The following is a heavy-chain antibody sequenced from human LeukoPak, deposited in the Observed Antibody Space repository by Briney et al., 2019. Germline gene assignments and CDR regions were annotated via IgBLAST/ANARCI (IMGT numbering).Heavy chain of an antibody. CDR1: GGTFSSYA. J-gene: IGHJ6*02. CDR2: IIPIFGIA. V-gene: IGHV1-69*04. Sequence: ASVKVSCKASGGTFSSYAISWVRQAPGQGLEWMGRIIPIFGIANYAQTFQGRVTITADKSTSTAYMELSSLRSEDTAVYYCASAQYCSSTSCYLGYYYYGMDVWGQGTTVTVSS. CDR3: ASAQYCSSTSCYLGYYYYGMDV. D-gene: IGHD2-2*01.